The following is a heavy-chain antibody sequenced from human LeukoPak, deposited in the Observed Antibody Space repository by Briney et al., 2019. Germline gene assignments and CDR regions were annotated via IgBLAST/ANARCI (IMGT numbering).Heavy chain of an antibody. CDR2: IYYSGST. CDR3: ARVTGYMIEDYFDY. D-gene: IGHD3-22*01. V-gene: IGHV4-59*01. CDR1: GASISSYY. Sequence: SETLSLTCTVSGASISSYYWSWIRQPPGKGLEWIGYIYYSGSTNYNPSLKSRVTISVKTSKNQFSLKLSSVTAADTAVYYCARVTGYMIEDYFDYWGQGTLVTVSS. J-gene: IGHJ4*02.